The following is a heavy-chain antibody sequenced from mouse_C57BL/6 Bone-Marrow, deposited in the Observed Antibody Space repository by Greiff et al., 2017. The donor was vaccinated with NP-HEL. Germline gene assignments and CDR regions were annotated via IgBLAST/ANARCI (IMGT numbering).Heavy chain of an antibody. CDR2: IYPGDGDT. Sequence: QVQLQQSGPELVKPGASVKISCKASGYAFSSSWMNWVKQRPGKSLEWIGRIYPGDGDTSYNGKFKGKATLTVDQSSSTAYMQLSSLTSEDSAVYFCARGDYGSSYDYAMDYWGQGTSVTVSS. CDR1: GYAFSSSW. D-gene: IGHD1-1*01. CDR3: ARGDYGSSYDYAMDY. V-gene: IGHV1-82*01. J-gene: IGHJ4*01.